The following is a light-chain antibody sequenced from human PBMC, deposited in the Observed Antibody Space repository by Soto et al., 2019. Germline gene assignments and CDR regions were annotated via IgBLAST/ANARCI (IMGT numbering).Light chain of an antibody. Sequence: QAVVTQEPSLTVSPGGTVTLTCGSSTGGVTSGHYPGWFHHKPGQAPRTLIYDTSNKHSWTPARFSGYLLGGKAALTLSGAQPEDEADYYCVLSYTGTRVFGGGTKLTVL. CDR1: TGGVTSGHY. V-gene: IGLV7-46*01. J-gene: IGLJ3*02. CDR2: DTS. CDR3: VLSYTGTRV.